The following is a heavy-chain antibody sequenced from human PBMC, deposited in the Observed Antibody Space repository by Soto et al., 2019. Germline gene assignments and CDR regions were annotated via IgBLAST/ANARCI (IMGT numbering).Heavy chain of an antibody. CDR2: IYYSGST. Sequence: SETLSLTCTVSGGSINSYYWSWIRQPPGKGLEWIGYIYYSGSTNYNPSLKSRVTISVDTSKNQFSLKLSSVTAADTAVYYCARVPLYGDYPYYYYQMDVRAKGTTVTGSS. D-gene: IGHD4-17*01. V-gene: IGHV4-59*08. CDR1: GGSINSYY. J-gene: IGHJ6*03. CDR3: ARVPLYGDYPYYYYQMDV.